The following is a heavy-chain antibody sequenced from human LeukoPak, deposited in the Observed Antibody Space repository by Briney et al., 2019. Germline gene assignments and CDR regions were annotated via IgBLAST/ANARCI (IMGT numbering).Heavy chain of an antibody. J-gene: IGHJ4*02. Sequence: GGSLRLSCAASGFTFSSYEMNWVRQAPGKGLEWVSYISSSGSTIYYADSVKGRFTISRDNAKNSLYLQMNSLRAEDTAVYYCASASGDSSGYYADYWGQGTLVTVSS. CDR2: ISSSGSTI. V-gene: IGHV3-48*03. D-gene: IGHD3-22*01. CDR3: ASASGDSSGYYADY. CDR1: GFTFSSYE.